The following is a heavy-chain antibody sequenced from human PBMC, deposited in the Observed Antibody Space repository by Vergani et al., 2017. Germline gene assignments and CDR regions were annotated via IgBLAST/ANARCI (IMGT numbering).Heavy chain of an antibody. CDR1: GFTFSNFG. CDR3: AKYLRDATDGLPDS. V-gene: IGHV3-30*02. D-gene: IGHD2-8*01. J-gene: IGHJ4*02. CDR2: IGKDGINT. Sequence: QVQLVESAGGVVQPGGSLRLSCPASGFTFSNFGLHRIRQAPGKGLEWLAYIGKDGINTRYRDAVTGRFTVARDNSKDILYLQMDSLRSKDTALYDCAKYLRDATDGLPDSWGPGTLVIVSS.